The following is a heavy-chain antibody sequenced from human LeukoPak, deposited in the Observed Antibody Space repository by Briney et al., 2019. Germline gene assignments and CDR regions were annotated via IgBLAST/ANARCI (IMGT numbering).Heavy chain of an antibody. J-gene: IGHJ4*02. Sequence: GESLKISCKGSGYSFTSYWIGWVRQMPGKGLEWMGIIYPGDSDTRYSPSFQGQVTISADKSISTAYLQWSSLKASDTAMCYCARRISGLMTTVTAFDYWGQGTLVTVSS. CDR2: IYPGDSDT. CDR1: GYSFTSYW. V-gene: IGHV5-51*01. CDR3: ARRISGLMTTVTAFDY. D-gene: IGHD4-17*01.